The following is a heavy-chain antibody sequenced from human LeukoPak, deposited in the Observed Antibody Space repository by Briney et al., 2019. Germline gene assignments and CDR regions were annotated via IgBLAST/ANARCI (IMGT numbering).Heavy chain of an antibody. CDR2: ISGSGGST. CDR1: GFTFSSYA. Sequence: AGGSLRLSCAASGFTFSSYAMSWVRQAPGKGLEWVSAISGSGGSTYYADSVKGRFTISRDNSKNTLYLQMNSLRAEDTAVYYCARVRPRSNYVDFDYWGQGTLVTVSS. J-gene: IGHJ4*02. CDR3: ARVRPRSNYVDFDY. V-gene: IGHV3-23*01. D-gene: IGHD4-11*01.